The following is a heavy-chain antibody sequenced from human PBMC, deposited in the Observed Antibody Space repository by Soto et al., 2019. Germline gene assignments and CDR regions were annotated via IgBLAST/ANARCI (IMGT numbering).Heavy chain of an antibody. J-gene: IGHJ4*02. D-gene: IGHD5-18*01. CDR2: ISGSGDRT. V-gene: IGHV3-23*01. CDR1: GFTFSNYA. CDR3: VKERSGHSYADS. Sequence: EVQLLESGAGLVQPGGSLRLSSAASGFTFSNYAMSWLRQPPGKGLEWVSAISGSGDRTYYADSVKGRFTISRDNSKNTLYLQMNSLRAEDSAVYYCVKERSGHSYADSWGQGTLVTVS.